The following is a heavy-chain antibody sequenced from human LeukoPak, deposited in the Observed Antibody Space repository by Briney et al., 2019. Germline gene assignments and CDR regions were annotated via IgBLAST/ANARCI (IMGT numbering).Heavy chain of an antibody. J-gene: IGHJ4*02. V-gene: IGHV4-39*01. CDR1: GGSISSSTYY. D-gene: IGHD6-19*01. Sequence: SETLSLTCTVSGGSISSSTYYWGWIRQPPGKGLEWIGSISYSGSTYSNPSLKSRVTISVDKSKNQFCLKLRCVTASDTAVYYCPSHTYSSGLGYFDYWGQGTLVTVPS. CDR3: PSHTYSSGLGYFDY. CDR2: ISYSGST.